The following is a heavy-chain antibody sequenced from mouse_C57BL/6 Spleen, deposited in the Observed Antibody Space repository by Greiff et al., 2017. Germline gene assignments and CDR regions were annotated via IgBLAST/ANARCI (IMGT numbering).Heavy chain of an antibody. CDR3: ARYYYGSSHWYFDV. CDR1: GYTFTSYW. J-gene: IGHJ1*03. CDR2: IDPSDSEN. D-gene: IGHD1-1*01. V-gene: IGHV1-52*01. Sequence: QVQLKQPGAELVRPGSSVKLSCKASGYTFTSYWMHWVKQRPIQGLEWIGNIDPSDSENHYNQKFKEKATLTVDKSSSTAYMQLSSLTSEDSAVYYCARYYYGSSHWYFDVWGTGTTVTVSS.